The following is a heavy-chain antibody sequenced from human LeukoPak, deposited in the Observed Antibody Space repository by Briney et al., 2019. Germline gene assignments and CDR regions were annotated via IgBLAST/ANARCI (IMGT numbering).Heavy chain of an antibody. CDR3: ASTRSTSDWYTRGFEY. CDR2: ISSSGSIT. CDR1: GFTFTNAW. V-gene: IGHV3-11*01. Sequence: TGGSLRLSCSASGFTFTNAWMSWVRQAPGKGLEWISYISSSGSITFYADSEKGRFTISRDNARNSLYLQMNSLRAEDTAVYYCASTRSTSDWYTRGFEYWGQGTLVTVSS. J-gene: IGHJ4*02. D-gene: IGHD6-19*01.